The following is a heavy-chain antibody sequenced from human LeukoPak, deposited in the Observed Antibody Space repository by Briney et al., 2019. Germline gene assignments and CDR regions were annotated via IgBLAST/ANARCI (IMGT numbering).Heavy chain of an antibody. J-gene: IGHJ4*02. V-gene: IGHV4-38-2*02. CDR3: ARNAGGYTKPSDY. Sequence: PSETLSLTCTVSGYSISSGYYWGCIRQPPGKGLEWIGTIYRSGSTYYNPSLKRRVTISVDTSRNQFSLQLSSVTAADTAVNYCARNAGGYTKPSDYWGQGTLVTVSS. CDR1: GYSISSGYY. D-gene: IGHD1-26*01. CDR2: IYRSGST.